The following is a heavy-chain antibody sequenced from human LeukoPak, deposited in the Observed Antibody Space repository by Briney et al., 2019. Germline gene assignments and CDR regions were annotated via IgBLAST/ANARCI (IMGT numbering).Heavy chain of an antibody. CDR3: ARGESDNGWYGVSDY. V-gene: IGHV1-18*01. D-gene: IGHD6-19*01. Sequence: GASVKVSCKASGYDFSKYYITWVRQAPGQGLEWMGWISGYNYKTNYAQKFQGRVSMTTDTSTSTAYMELRSLRSDDSAMYYCARGESDNGWYGVSDYWGQGTLVTVSS. CDR1: GYDFSKYY. CDR2: ISGYNYKT. J-gene: IGHJ4*02.